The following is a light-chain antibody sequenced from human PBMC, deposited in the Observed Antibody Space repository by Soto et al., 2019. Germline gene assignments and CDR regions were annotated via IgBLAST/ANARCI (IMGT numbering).Light chain of an antibody. CDR2: SAS. CDR3: QQSYSTKWT. J-gene: IGKJ1*01. V-gene: IGKV1-39*01. Sequence: DIQMTPSPSSLPASVGDRVTITCRASQSITTYLNWYKQKPGKAPKLLIYSASSLQGGASSRFSGSGSGTEFTLTINGLQTEYFATYYCQQSYSTKWTFGQGTKVDI. CDR1: QSITTY.